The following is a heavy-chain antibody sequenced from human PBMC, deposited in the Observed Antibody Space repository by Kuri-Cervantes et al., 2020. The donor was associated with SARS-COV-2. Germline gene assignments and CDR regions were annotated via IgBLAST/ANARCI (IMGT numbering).Heavy chain of an antibody. CDR3: ASIELDGVAQFEIFDY. J-gene: IGHJ4*02. CDR2: IYHSGST. D-gene: IGHD2-8*02. Sequence: GSLRLSCTVSGYSISSGYYWGWIRQPPGKGLEWIGSIYHSGSTYYNPSLKSRVTISVDTSKNQFSLKLSSVTAADTAVYYCASIELDGVAQFEIFDYWGQGTLVTVSS. CDR1: GYSISSGYY. V-gene: IGHV4-38-2*02.